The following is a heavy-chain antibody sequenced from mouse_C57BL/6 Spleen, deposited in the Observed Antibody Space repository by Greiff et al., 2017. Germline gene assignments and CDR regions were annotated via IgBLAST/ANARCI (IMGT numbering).Heavy chain of an antibody. CDR3: ARNGTTIVATDYYAMDY. CDR1: GFSLTSYG. Sequence: QVQLKESGPGLVQPSQSLSITCTVSGFSLTSYGVHWVRQSPGKGLEWLGVIWSGGSTDYNAAFISRLSINEDKSKSQVFIKMNRRQADDTAIYYGARNGTTIVATDYYAMDYWGQGTSVTVSA. D-gene: IGHD1-1*01. CDR2: IWSGGST. J-gene: IGHJ4*01. V-gene: IGHV2-2*01.